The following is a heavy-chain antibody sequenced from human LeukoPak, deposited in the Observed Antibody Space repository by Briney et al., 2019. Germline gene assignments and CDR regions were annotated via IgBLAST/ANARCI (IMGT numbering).Heavy chain of an antibody. V-gene: IGHV3-48*02. J-gene: IGHJ5*02. CDR3: ARALYYDFWSGYYTHRNWFDP. CDR1: GFTFSSYS. D-gene: IGHD3-3*01. CDR2: ISSSSSTI. Sequence: PGGSLRLSCAASGFTFSSYSMNWVRQAPGKGLEWVSYISSSSSTIYYADSVKGRFTISRDSAKNLLYLQMNSLRDEDTAVYYCARALYYDFWSGYYTHRNWFDPWGQGTLVTVSS.